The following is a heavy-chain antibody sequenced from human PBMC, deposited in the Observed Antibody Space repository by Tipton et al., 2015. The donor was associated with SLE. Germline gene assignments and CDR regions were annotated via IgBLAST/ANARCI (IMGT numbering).Heavy chain of an antibody. Sequence: SLRLSCAASGFTFSSYGMHWVRQAPGKGLEWVAVISYDGSNKYYADSVKGRFTISRDNSKNTLYLQMNSLRAEDTAVYYCAKGPSSSERGGQVVCEYFQPWSQGPLVTVSS. V-gene: IGHV3-30*18. D-gene: IGHD6-13*01. CDR3: AKGPSSSERGGQVVCEYFQP. CDR1: GFTFSSYG. J-gene: IGHJ1*01. CDR2: ISYDGSNK.